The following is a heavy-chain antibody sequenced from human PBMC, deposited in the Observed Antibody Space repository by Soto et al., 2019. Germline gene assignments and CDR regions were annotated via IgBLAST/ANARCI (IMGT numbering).Heavy chain of an antibody. Sequence: GASLKVSCKASGGTFSSYAISWVRQAPGQGLEWMGGIIPIFGTANYAQKFQGRVTITADESTSTAYMELSSLRSEDTAVYYCARAPRPGGTGTHYWGQGTLVTVSS. CDR2: IIPIFGTA. CDR3: ARAPRPGGTGTHY. J-gene: IGHJ4*02. V-gene: IGHV1-69*13. D-gene: IGHD1-7*01. CDR1: GGTFSSYA.